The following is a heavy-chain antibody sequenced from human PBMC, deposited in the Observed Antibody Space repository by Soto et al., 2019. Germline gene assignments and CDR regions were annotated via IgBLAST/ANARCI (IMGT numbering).Heavy chain of an antibody. CDR3: ATAFAITIFGVALKGQFDY. CDR2: FDPEDGET. CDR1: GYTLTELS. V-gene: IGHV1-24*01. Sequence: ASVKVSCKVSGYTLTELSMHWVRQAPGKGLEWMGGFDPEDGETIYAQKFQGRVTMTEDTSTDTAYMELSSLRSEDTAVYYCATAFAITIFGVALKGQFDYWGQGTLVTVSS. J-gene: IGHJ4*02. D-gene: IGHD3-3*01.